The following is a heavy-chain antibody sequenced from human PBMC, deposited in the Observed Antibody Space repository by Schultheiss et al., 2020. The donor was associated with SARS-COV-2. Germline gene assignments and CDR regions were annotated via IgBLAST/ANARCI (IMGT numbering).Heavy chain of an antibody. D-gene: IGHD3-22*01. CDR3: ARGTAIVVIPPDAFDI. J-gene: IGHJ3*02. Sequence: SETLSLTCAVYGGSFSGYYWSWIRQPPGEGLEWIGSIYYSGSTYYNPSLKSRVTISVDTSKNQFSLKLSSVTAADTAVYYCARGTAIVVIPPDAFDIWGQGTMVTVSS. V-gene: IGHV4-34*01. CDR2: IYYSGST. CDR1: GGSFSGYY.